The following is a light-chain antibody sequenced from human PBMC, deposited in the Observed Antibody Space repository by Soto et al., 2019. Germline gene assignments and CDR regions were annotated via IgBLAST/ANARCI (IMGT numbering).Light chain of an antibody. J-gene: IGKJ4*01. CDR3: QQRSKWPLA. Sequence: EIVLTQSPATLSLSPGERATLSCRASQSVSSYLAWYQQKPGQAPRLLIYDASNRAPGIPARFIGSGSGTDFHLTISGLEPEDCAGYYCQQRSKWPLAFGGGTKVEIK. CDR1: QSVSSY. CDR2: DAS. V-gene: IGKV3-11*01.